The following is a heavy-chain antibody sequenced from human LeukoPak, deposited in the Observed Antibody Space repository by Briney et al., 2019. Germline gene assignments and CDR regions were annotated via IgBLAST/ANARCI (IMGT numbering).Heavy chain of an antibody. V-gene: IGHV4-34*01. D-gene: IGHD2-21*02. CDR3: ARGDLLYCGGDGPGAFDI. CDR2: INHSGST. Sequence: PSETLSLTCAVYGGSFSGYYWSWIRQPPGKGLEWIGEINHSGSTNYNPSLKSRVTISVDTSKNQFSLKLSSVTAADTAVYYCARGDLLYCGGDGPGAFDIWGQGTMVTVSS. CDR1: GGSFSGYY. J-gene: IGHJ3*02.